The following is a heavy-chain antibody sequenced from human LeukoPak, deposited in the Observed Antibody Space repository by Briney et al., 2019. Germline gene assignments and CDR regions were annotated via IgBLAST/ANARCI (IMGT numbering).Heavy chain of an antibody. Sequence: GGSLRLSCAGSGFTFSSYGRSWVRQAPGRGLGWVSCIRGSGTSTYYADSVKGRFTISRDNSKNTLYLQMNSLRAEDTAVYYCAKVTYGSGTYGAFDYWGQGTLVTVSS. V-gene: IGHV3-23*01. J-gene: IGHJ4*02. CDR2: IRGSGTST. CDR1: GFTFSSYG. CDR3: AKVTYGSGTYGAFDY. D-gene: IGHD3-10*01.